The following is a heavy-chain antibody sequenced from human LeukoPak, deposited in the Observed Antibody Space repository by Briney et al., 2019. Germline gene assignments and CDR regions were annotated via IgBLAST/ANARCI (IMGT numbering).Heavy chain of an antibody. V-gene: IGHV3-33*01. CDR2: TWYDGSNK. J-gene: IGHJ4*02. Sequence: PGRSLRLSCAASGFTFSSYGMHWVRQTPGKGLEWVAVTWYDGSNKYYADSVKGRFTISRDNSKNTLYLQMNSLRAEDTAVYYCARDVRASGWTGYFDYWGQGTLVTVSS. D-gene: IGHD6-19*01. CDR1: GFTFSSYG. CDR3: ARDVRASGWTGYFDY.